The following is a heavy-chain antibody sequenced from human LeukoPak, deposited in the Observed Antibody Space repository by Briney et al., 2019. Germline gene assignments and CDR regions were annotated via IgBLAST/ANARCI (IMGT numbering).Heavy chain of an antibody. J-gene: IGHJ3*02. CDR2: INHSGST. CDR1: GGSFSGYY. Sequence: PSETLSLTCAVHGGSFSGYYWSWIRQPPGKGLEWIGEINHSGSTNYNPSLKSRVTISVDTSKSQFSLKLSSVTAADTAVYYCARPAVWFGDAFDIWGQGTMVTVSS. V-gene: IGHV4-34*01. D-gene: IGHD3-10*01. CDR3: ARPAVWFGDAFDI.